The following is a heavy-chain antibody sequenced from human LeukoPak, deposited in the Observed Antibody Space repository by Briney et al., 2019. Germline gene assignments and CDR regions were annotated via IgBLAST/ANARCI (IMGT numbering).Heavy chain of an antibody. V-gene: IGHV1-8*01. D-gene: IGHD2-2*02. CDR1: GYTFTSYD. CDR2: MDPNSGNT. CDR3: ARGRYCSSTSCYRNYYYYGMDV. Sequence: ASVKVSCKASGYTFTSYDIHWVRQATGQGLEWMGWMDPNSGNTGYAQKFQGRVTMTRNTSISTAYMELSSLRSEDTAVYYCARGRYCSSTSCYRNYYYYGMDVWGQGTTVTVSS. J-gene: IGHJ6*02.